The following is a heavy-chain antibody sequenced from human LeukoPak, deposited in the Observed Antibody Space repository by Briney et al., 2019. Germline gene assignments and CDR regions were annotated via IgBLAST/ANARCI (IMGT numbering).Heavy chain of an antibody. D-gene: IGHD4-11*01. CDR3: ARARADYRYYYYYMDV. J-gene: IGHJ6*03. CDR2: INHSGST. V-gene: IGHV4-34*01. CDR1: GGSFSGYY. Sequence: SSETLSLTCAVYGGSFSGYYWSWLRQPPGKGLEWIGEINHSGSTNYNPSLKSRVTISVDTSKNQFSLKLRSVTAADTAMYYCARARADYRYYYYYMDVWGKGTTVTVSS.